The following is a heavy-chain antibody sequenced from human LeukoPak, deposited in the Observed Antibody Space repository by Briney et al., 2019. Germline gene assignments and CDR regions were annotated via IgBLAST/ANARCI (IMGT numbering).Heavy chain of an antibody. J-gene: IGHJ4*02. CDR3: ARETGYSTSWYAYYFDY. CDR1: EFSVSHNY. D-gene: IGHD6-13*01. V-gene: IGHV3-53*01. CDR2: IHSDGTT. Sequence: GGSLRLSCAASEFSVSHNYMSWVRQAPGKGLEWVSVIHSDGTTHYADSVKGRFTISRDNSKNTLYLQMNSLRAEDTAMCYCARETGYSTSWYAYYFDYWGQGTLVTVAS.